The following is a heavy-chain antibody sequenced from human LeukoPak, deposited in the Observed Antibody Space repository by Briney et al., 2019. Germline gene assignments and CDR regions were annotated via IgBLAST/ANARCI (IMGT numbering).Heavy chain of an antibody. J-gene: IGHJ5*02. CDR2: ISGSGGST. CDR3: AKAPGAGIVVSQLWFDP. CDR1: GFTFSSYA. V-gene: IGHV3-23*01. D-gene: IGHD2-15*01. Sequence: GGSLRLSCAASGFTFSSYAMSWVRQAPGKGLEWVSAISGSGGSTYYADSVKGQFTISRDNSKNTLYLQMNSLRAEDTAVYYCAKAPGAGIVVSQLWFDPWGQGTLVTVSS.